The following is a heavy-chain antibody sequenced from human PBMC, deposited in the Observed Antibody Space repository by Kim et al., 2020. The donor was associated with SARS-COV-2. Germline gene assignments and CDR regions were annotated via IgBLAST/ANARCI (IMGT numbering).Heavy chain of an antibody. CDR1: GFTFGDYA. D-gene: IGHD3-10*01. CDR2: ISWNSGSI. J-gene: IGHJ6*02. CDR3: AFMVRPYGMDV. V-gene: IGHV3-9*01. Sequence: GGSLRLSCAASGFTFGDYAMHWVRQAPGKGLEWVSGISWNSGSIGYADSVKGRFTISRDNAKNSLYLQMNSLRAEDTALYYCAFMVRPYGMDVWGQGTTVTVSS.